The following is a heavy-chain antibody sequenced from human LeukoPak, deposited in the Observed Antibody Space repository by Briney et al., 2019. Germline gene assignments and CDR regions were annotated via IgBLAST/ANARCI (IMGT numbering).Heavy chain of an antibody. CDR1: GFTFSNAW. J-gene: IGHJ4*02. CDR2: IKSKTDGGTT. D-gene: IGHD6-13*01. Sequence: GGSLRLSCAASGFTFSNAWMSWVRQAPGKGLEWVGRIKSKTDGGTTDYAAPVKGRFTISRDDSKNTLYLQMNSLKTEDTAVYYCTTDWPGSSWPPVAPFWGQGTLVTVSS. V-gene: IGHV3-15*01. CDR3: TTDWPGSSWPPVAPF.